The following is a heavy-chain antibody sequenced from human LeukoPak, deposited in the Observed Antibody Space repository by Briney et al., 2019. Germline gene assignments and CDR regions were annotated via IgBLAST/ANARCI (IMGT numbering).Heavy chain of an antibody. J-gene: IGHJ3*02. CDR1: GFTFSSYG. D-gene: IGHD3-22*01. V-gene: IGHV3-30*18. Sequence: PGGSLRLSCAASGFTFSSYGMHWVRQAPGKGLEWVAVISYDGSNKYYAGSVKGRFTISRDNSKNTLYLQMNSLRAEDTAVYYCAKDSHDSSGSYIWGQGTMVTVSS. CDR3: AKDSHDSSGSYI. CDR2: ISYDGSNK.